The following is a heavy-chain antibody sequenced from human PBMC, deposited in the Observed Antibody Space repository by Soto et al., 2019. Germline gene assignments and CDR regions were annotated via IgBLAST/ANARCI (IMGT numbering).Heavy chain of an antibody. J-gene: IGHJ4*02. Sequence: GGSLRLSCAASGFTFSNYNMNWVRQAPGKGLEWVSSISSSSTIYYADSVKGRFTISRDNAKNSLYLQMNSLRDEDTAVYYCASRYYYDSSGYYYPYYYWGQGTLVTVS. D-gene: IGHD3-22*01. V-gene: IGHV3-48*02. CDR3: ASRYYYDSSGYYYPYYY. CDR1: GFTFSNYN. CDR2: ISSSSTI.